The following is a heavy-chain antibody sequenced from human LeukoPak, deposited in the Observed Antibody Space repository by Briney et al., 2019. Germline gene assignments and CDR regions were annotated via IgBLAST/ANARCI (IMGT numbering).Heavy chain of an antibody. J-gene: IGHJ4*02. V-gene: IGHV1-2*02. CDR1: GYTFTGYY. D-gene: IGHD3-9*01. Sequence: ASVKVSCKASGYTFTGYYMHWVRQAPGQGLEWMGWINPNSGGTNYAQKFQGRVTMTRDTSISTAYMELSRLRSDDTAVYYCAREDYDILTGWDFDYWGQGTLVTVSS. CDR2: INPNSGGT. CDR3: AREDYDILTGWDFDY.